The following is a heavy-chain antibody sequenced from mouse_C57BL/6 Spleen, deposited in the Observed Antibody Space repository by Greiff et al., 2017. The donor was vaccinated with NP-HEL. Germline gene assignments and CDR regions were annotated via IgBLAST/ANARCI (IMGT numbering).Heavy chain of an antibody. D-gene: IGHD2-4*01. CDR1: GYTFTSYW. CDR3: ARVRLRQGGYYFDY. V-gene: IGHV1-55*01. J-gene: IGHJ2*01. CDR2: IYPGSGST. Sequence: QVQLKQPGAELVKPGASVKMSCKASGYTFTSYWITWVKQRPGQGLEWIGDIYPGSGSTNYNEKFKSKATLTVDTSSSTAYMQLSSLTSEDSAVYYCARVRLRQGGYYFDYWGQGTTLTVSS.